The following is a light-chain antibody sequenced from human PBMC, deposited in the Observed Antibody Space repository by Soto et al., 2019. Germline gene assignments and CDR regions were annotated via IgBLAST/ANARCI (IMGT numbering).Light chain of an antibody. CDR2: EVN. CDR3: CSFTSCNPHV. Sequence: QSALTQPASVSGSPGQSITISCTGTSSDFGNYNLVSWYQQHPGKVPKLILFEVNKRPSGVSGRFSGSKSGNTASLTISGLQAEDEADYYCCSFTSCNPHVFATGTKLTVL. CDR1: SSDFGNYNL. V-gene: IGLV2-23*02. J-gene: IGLJ1*01.